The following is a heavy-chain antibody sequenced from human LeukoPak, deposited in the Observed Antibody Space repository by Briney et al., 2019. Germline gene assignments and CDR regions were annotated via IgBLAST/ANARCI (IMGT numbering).Heavy chain of an antibody. CDR3: ARDSFSPGAFDI. J-gene: IGHJ3*02. Sequence: SVKVSCEASGGTFSSYAISWVRQAPGQGLEWMGGIIPIFGTANYAQKFQGRVTITADESTSTAYMELSSPRSEDTAVYYCARDSFSPGAFDIWGQGTMVTVSS. CDR2: IIPIFGTA. CDR1: GGTFSSYA. V-gene: IGHV1-69*01.